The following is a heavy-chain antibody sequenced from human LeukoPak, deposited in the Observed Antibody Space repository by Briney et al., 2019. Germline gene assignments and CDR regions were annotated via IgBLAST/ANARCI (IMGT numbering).Heavy chain of an antibody. J-gene: IGHJ5*02. V-gene: IGHV5-51*01. CDR1: GYSFTSYW. CDR2: IYPGDSDT. D-gene: IGHD3-22*01. Sequence: GESLKISCKGSGYSFTSYWIGWVRQMPGKGLEWMGIIYPGDSDTRYSPSFQGQVTISADKSISTAYLQWSSLKASDTAMYYCARLAYYYDSSGYYYVSSWFDPWGQGTLVTVSS. CDR3: ARLAYYYDSSGYYYVSSWFDP.